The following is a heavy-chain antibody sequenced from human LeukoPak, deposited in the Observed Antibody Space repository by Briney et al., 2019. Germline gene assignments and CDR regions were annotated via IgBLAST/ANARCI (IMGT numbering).Heavy chain of an antibody. D-gene: IGHD2-2*01. CDR1: GYTFTSYD. Sequence: ASVKVSCKASGYTFTSYDINWVRQATGQGLEWMGWMNPNSGNTGYAQKFQGRVTVTRNTSISTAYMELSSLRSEDTAVYYCARAGMGVVVPAAITSWFDPWGQGTLVTVSS. CDR2: MNPNSGNT. V-gene: IGHV1-8*01. CDR3: ARAGMGVVVPAAITSWFDP. J-gene: IGHJ5*02.